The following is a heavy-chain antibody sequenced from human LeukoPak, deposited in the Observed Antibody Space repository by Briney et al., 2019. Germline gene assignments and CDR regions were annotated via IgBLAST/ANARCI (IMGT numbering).Heavy chain of an antibody. D-gene: IGHD1-7*01. J-gene: IGHJ5*02. V-gene: IGHV4-39*01. Sequence: SETLSLTCAVYGGSFSSYYWGWIRQPPGKGLEWIGSIYYSGSTYYNPSLKSRVTISVDTSKNQFSLKLSSVTAADTAVYYCARSGGYNWNYDGRTWFDPWGQGTLVTVSS. CDR3: ARSGGYNWNYDGRTWFDP. CDR2: IYYSGST. CDR1: GGSFSSYY.